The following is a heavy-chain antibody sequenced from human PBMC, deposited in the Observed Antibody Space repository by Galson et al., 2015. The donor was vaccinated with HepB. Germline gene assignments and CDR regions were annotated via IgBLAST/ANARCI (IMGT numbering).Heavy chain of an antibody. J-gene: IGHJ4*02. D-gene: IGHD3-22*01. CDR1: GYTLTGLS. CDR3: ATTAYYYDSSGYYLDY. Sequence: SVKVSCKVSGYTLTGLSMHWVRQAPGKGLEWMGGFDPEDGETIYAQKSQGRVTMTEDTSTDTAYMELSSLRSEDTAVYYCATTAYYYDSSGYYLDYWGQGTLVTVSS. CDR2: FDPEDGET. V-gene: IGHV1-24*01.